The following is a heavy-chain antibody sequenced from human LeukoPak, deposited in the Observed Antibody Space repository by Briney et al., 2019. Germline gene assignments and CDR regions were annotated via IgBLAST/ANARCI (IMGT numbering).Heavy chain of an antibody. CDR2: IKQDGSEK. CDR1: GFTFTSFW. Sequence: GGSLRLSCAASGFTFTSFWRRWVRQAPGKGLEWVANIKQDGSEKKYVDSVKGRFTISRDNAKNSVYLQMNSLRAEDTGVYYCARDRKFFDYWGQGTLVTVSS. V-gene: IGHV3-7*01. CDR3: ARDRKFFDY. J-gene: IGHJ4*02.